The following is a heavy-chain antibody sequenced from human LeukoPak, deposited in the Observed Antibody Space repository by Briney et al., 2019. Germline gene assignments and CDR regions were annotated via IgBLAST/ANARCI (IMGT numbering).Heavy chain of an antibody. J-gene: IGHJ4*02. CDR1: GYTFTSYG. D-gene: IGHD3-16*01. Sequence: GASVKVSCKASGYTFTSYGISWVRQAPGQGLEWMGWISAYNGNTNYAQKLQGRVTMTTDTSTSTAYMELRSLRSDDTAVYYCAREIRSLGVSGEDYWGQGTLVTVSS. V-gene: IGHV1-18*01. CDR3: AREIRSLGVSGEDY. CDR2: ISAYNGNT.